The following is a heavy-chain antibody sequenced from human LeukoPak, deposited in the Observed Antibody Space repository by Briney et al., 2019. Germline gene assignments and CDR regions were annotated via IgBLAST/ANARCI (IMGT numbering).Heavy chain of an antibody. D-gene: IGHD3-10*01. CDR1: GGSISSYY. CDR2: IYTSGST. Sequence: SETLSLTCTVSGGSISSYYWSWIRQPDGKGLEWIGRIYTSGSTNYNPSLKSRVTMSVDTSKNQFSLKLSSVTAADTAVYYCAGWFGPMRWFDPWGQGTLVTVSS. V-gene: IGHV4-4*07. J-gene: IGHJ5*02. CDR3: AGWFGPMRWFDP.